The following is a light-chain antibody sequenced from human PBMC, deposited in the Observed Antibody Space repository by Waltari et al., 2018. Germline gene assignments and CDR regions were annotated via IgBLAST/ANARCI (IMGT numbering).Light chain of an antibody. J-gene: IGKJ1*01. V-gene: IGKV1-12*01. CDR3: QQGSSFPPT. Sequence: DIQMTQSPSSVSQSVGDRVTITCRASQGISSWLAWYQQKPGKGPNLLIFGASNLQSGVPSRFSGSGSGTDFTLTISGLQPEDSATYFCQQGSSFPPTFGQGTIVEIK. CDR1: QGISSW. CDR2: GAS.